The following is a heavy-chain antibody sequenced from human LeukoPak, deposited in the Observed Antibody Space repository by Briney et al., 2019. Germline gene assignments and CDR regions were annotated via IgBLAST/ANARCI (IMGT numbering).Heavy chain of an antibody. CDR1: GFNFEDHG. V-gene: IGHV3-20*01. J-gene: IGHJ4*02. D-gene: IGHD5-12*01. Sequence: PGGSLRLSCATSGFNFEDHGLSWVRQAPGKGLEWVSGINWNSGSKRYAASVKGRFTISRDNARNSVYLEMTSLRVEDTAFYHCVRHFNSVATMQIDYWGQGILVSVSS. CDR2: INWNSGSK. CDR3: VRHFNSVATMQIDY.